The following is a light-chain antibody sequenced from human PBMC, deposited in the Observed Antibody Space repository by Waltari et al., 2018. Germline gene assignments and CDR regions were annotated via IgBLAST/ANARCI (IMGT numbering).Light chain of an antibody. Sequence: EIVLTQSPATLSFSPEERATLPCRASQSVGTNYLAWYQQKPGQAPRLLIYGTSSRATGIPDRFSGSGYGTDFTLTISRLEPEDFAVYYCQQFGSSPWTFGHGTKVEIK. CDR2: GTS. CDR3: QQFGSSPWT. J-gene: IGKJ1*01. V-gene: IGKV3-20*01. CDR1: QSVGTNY.